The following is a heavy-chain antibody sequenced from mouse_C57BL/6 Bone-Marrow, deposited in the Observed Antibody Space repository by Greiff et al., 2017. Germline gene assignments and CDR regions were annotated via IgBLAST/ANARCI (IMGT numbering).Heavy chain of an antibody. CDR1: GYTFTSYG. J-gene: IGHJ2*01. V-gene: IGHV1-81*01. CDR2: IYPRSGNT. D-gene: IGHD1-1*01. Sequence: VMLVESGAELARPGASVKLSCKASGYTFTSYGISWVKQRTGQGLEWIGEIYPRSGNTYYNEKFKGKATLTADKSSSTAYMELRSLTSEDSAVYFCANTTVVDPFDYWGQGTTLTVSS. CDR3: ANTTVVDPFDY.